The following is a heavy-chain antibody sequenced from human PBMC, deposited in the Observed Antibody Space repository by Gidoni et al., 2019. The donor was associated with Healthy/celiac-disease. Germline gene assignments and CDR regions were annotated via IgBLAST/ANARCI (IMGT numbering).Heavy chain of an antibody. D-gene: IGHD3-10*01. Sequence: QVQLVESGGGVVQPGRSLRLSCAASGFTFSSYAMHGVHQAPGKGLEWVAVISYDGSNKYYADSVKGRFTISRDNSKNTLYLQMNSLRAEDTAVYYCARHPPGSRRGYYYYGMDVWGQGTTVTVSS. CDR3: ARHPPGSRRGYYYYGMDV. J-gene: IGHJ6*02. CDR1: GFTFSSYA. CDR2: ISYDGSNK. V-gene: IGHV3-30-3*01.